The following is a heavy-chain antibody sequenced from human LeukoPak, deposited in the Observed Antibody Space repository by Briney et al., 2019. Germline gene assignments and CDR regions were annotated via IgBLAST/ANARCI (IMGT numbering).Heavy chain of an antibody. CDR2: IKQDGSEK. J-gene: IGHJ4*02. D-gene: IGHD3-10*01. V-gene: IGHV3-7*03. Sequence: GGSLRLSCAASGFTFSSHAMSWVRQAPGKGLEWVANIKQDGSEKYYVDSVKGRFTISRDNAKNSLYLQMNSLKSEDTAVYYCTTYGSGRKFDYWGQGILVTVSS. CDR1: GFTFSSHA. CDR3: TTYGSGRKFDY.